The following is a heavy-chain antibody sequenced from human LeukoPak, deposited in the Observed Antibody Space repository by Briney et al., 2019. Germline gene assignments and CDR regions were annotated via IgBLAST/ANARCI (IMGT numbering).Heavy chain of an antibody. CDR2: IREDGGDK. CDR1: GFTFSRNG. J-gene: IGHJ3*02. Sequence: GGSLRLSCGASGFTFSRNGMHWVRQAPGKGLELVAYIREDGGDKCYADSVKGRFTISRDNSKNTLYVQMNSLTIDDTAVYFCAREANAFDIWGQGTMVTVSS. CDR3: AREANAFDI. V-gene: IGHV3-30*02.